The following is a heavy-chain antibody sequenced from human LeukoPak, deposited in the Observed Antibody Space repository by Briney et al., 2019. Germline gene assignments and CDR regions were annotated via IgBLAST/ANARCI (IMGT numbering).Heavy chain of an antibody. J-gene: IGHJ4*02. V-gene: IGHV3-7*01. CDR3: ARDTWELPFDY. CDR2: IKQDGSEK. CDR1: GFSFSRYW. Sequence: GGSLRLSCAASGFSFSRYWMHWVRQAPGKGLEWVANIKQDGSEKNYVDSVKGRFTISRDNAKNSLYLQMNSLRAEDTAVYYCARDTWELPFDYWGQGILVTVSS. D-gene: IGHD1-26*01.